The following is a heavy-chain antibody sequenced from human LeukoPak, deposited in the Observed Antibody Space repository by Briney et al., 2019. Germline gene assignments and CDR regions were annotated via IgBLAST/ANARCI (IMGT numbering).Heavy chain of an antibody. J-gene: IGHJ4*02. D-gene: IGHD6-13*01. V-gene: IGHV3-66*01. CDR2: VYSGGTT. Sequence: GGSLRLSCAASGFTVSSNQMSWVRQAPGKGLDWVSAVYSGGTTYYADSVKGRFTISRDNSKNTLYLQMNSLRAEDTAVYYCAGSSWYAGYFDYWGQGTLVTVSS. CDR3: AGSSWYAGYFDY. CDR1: GFTVSSNQ.